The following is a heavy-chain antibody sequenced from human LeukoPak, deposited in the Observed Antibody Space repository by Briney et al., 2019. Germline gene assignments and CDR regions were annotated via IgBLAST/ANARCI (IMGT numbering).Heavy chain of an antibody. D-gene: IGHD3-10*01. J-gene: IGHJ4*02. V-gene: IGHV4-31*03. CDR2: IYYSGST. Sequence: SETLSLTCTVSGGSISSGGYYWSWIRQHPGKGLEWIGYIYYSGSTYYNPSLKSRVTISVDTSKNQFSLKLSSVTAADTAVYYCARGPFGDYFDYWGQGTLVTVSS. CDR1: GGSISSGGYY. CDR3: ARGPFGDYFDY.